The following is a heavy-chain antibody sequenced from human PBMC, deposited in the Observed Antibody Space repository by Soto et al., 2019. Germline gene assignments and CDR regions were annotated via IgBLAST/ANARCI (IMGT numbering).Heavy chain of an antibody. CDR2: MNPNTGNI. CDR3: ARGRIVGAAFDY. J-gene: IGHJ4*02. V-gene: IGHV1-8*01. CDR1: GYTFTSSD. D-gene: IGHD1-26*01. Sequence: QVQLVQSGAEVKKSGASVKVSCKASGYTFTSSDINWVRQATGQGLEWMGWMNPNTGNIGYTQRFQGRVSMTRNISITTADMELSGLKSEDTAVYYCARGRIVGAAFDYWGQGTLVTVSS.